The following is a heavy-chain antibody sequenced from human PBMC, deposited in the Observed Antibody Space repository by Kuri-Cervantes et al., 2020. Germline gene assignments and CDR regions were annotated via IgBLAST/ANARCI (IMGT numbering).Heavy chain of an antibody. J-gene: IGHJ5*02. CDR1: GYSISSGYY. CDR3: ARHRVVAATHWFDP. D-gene: IGHD2-15*01. Sequence: GSLRLSCAVSGYSISSGYYWGWIRQPPGKGLEWIGSIYHSRSTYYNPSLKSRVTISVDTSKNQFSLKLSSVTAADTAVYYCARHRVVAATHWFDPWGQGTLVTVSS. V-gene: IGHV4-38-2*01. CDR2: IYHSRST.